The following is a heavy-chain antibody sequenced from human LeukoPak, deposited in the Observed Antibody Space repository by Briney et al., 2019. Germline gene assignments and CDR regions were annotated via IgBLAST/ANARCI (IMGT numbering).Heavy chain of an antibody. J-gene: IGHJ6*04. D-gene: IGHD3-10*01. CDR3: ARGRVVRGVIPRASYYGMDV. Sequence: SETLSLTCAVYGGSFSGYYWSWIRQPPGKGLEWIGDINHSGSTNYNPSLKSRVTISVDTSKNQFSLKLSSVTAADTAVYYCARGRVVRGVIPRASYYGMDVRGKGTTVTVSS. CDR1: GGSFSGYY. V-gene: IGHV4-34*01. CDR2: INHSGST.